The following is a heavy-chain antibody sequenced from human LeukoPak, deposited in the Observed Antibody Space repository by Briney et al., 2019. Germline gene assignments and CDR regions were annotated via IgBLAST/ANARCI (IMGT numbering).Heavy chain of an antibody. CDR3: ASPIWVYDSSGHDAFDI. CDR1: GGSIISSSYY. J-gene: IGHJ3*02. CDR2: MYYSGKI. V-gene: IGHV4-39*07. Sequence: SETLSLTCAVSGGSIISSSYYWGWIRQPPGKGLEWIATMYYSGKIYYNPSLKSRVTISVDKSKNQFSLKLSSVTAADTAVYYCASPIWVYDSSGHDAFDIWGQGTMVTVSS. D-gene: IGHD3-22*01.